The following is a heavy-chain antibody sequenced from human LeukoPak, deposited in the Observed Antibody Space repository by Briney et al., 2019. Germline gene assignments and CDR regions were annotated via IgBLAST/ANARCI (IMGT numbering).Heavy chain of an antibody. D-gene: IGHD3-10*01. V-gene: IGHV4-59*12. CDR2: IYYSGST. Sequence: PSETLSLTCSVAGGSICSDYWSWIRQPPGKGLEWIGYIYYSGSTNYNPSLKSRVTISVDTSKNQFSLKLSSVTAADTAVYYCARDDHGAYYYGSGSPRGPMDVWGQGTTVTVSS. J-gene: IGHJ6*02. CDR1: GGSICSDY. CDR3: ARDDHGAYYYGSGSPRGPMDV.